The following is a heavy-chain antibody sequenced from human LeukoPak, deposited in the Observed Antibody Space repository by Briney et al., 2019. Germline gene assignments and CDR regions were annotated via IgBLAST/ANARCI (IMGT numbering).Heavy chain of an antibody. CDR2: IKSKTDGGTT. CDR3: TTEGVMGDDYGDYSVPDY. CDR1: GFTFSNAW. V-gene: IGHV3-15*01. D-gene: IGHD4-17*01. J-gene: IGHJ4*02. Sequence: GGSLRLSCAASGFTFSNAWMSWARQAPGKGLEWVGRIKSKTDGGTTDYAAPVKGRFTISRDDSKNTLYLQMNSLKTEDTAVYYCTTEGVMGDDYGDYSVPDYWGQGTLVTVSS.